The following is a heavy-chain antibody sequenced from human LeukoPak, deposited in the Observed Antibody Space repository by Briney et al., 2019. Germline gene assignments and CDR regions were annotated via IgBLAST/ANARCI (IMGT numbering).Heavy chain of an antibody. CDR2: MNPNRSNT. V-gene: IGHV1-8*01. CDR3: ARGFWGDV. J-gene: IGHJ6*02. CDR1: GYTSTSYD. Sequence: EASVKVSCKASGYTSTSYDINWVRQATGQGLEGMGRMNPNRSNTDYAQNFQGRVTMTRNTFISQDYVELSSLRSEGTGVYSSARGFWGDVWGQGTTVTVSS. D-gene: IGHD3-16*01.